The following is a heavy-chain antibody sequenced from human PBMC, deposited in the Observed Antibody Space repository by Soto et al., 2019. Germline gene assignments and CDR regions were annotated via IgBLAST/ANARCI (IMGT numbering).Heavy chain of an antibody. D-gene: IGHD2-2*02. V-gene: IGHV1-18*04. CDR3: ARVGCSSTSCYTYPRYYYYYYGMDV. CDR2: ISAYNGNT. J-gene: IGHJ6*02. Sequence: ASVKVSCKASGYTFTSYGISWVRQAPGQGLEWMGWISAYNGNTNYAQELQGRVTMTTDTSTSTAYMELRSLRSDDTAVYYCARVGCSSTSCYTYPRYYYYYYGMDVWGQGTTVTVSS. CDR1: GYTFTSYG.